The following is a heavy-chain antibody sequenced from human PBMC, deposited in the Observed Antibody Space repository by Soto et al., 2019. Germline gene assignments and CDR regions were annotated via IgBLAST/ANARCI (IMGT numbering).Heavy chain of an antibody. Sequence: QITLKESGPTLVKPTQTLTLTCTFSGFSLSTGGVGVGWIRQSPGKALEWLALFYWDDAKRYNPSLKSRLTITKDTSKNQVVLTMTNMAPVDTATYYGAHEQADILSYWGQGTLVTVSS. V-gene: IGHV2-5*02. J-gene: IGHJ4*02. CDR1: GFSLSTGGVG. D-gene: IGHD3-9*01. CDR2: FYWDDAK. CDR3: AHEQADILSY.